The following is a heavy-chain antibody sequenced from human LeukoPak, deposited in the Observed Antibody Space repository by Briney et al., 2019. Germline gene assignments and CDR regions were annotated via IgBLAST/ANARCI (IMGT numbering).Heavy chain of an antibody. CDR1: RYTSTSYY. CDR3: ARNRGERGSFDY. V-gene: IGHV1-18*04. CDR2: TGTNNGNT. D-gene: IGHD1-1*01. Sequence: SVKVSSKPSRYTSTSYYIHWMRYARRQGIDWRGWTGTNNGNTNYAQNLQGRVTMTTDTSTSTAYMELRGLRSDDTAVYYCARNRGERGSFDYWGQGTLVTVSS. J-gene: IGHJ4*02.